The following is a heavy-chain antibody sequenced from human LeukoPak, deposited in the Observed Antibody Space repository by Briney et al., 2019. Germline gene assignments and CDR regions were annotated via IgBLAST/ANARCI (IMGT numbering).Heavy chain of an antibody. Sequence: SETLSLTCTVSGGSISSYYWSWIRQPPGKGLEWIGYIYYSGSTNYNPSLKSRVTISVDTSKNQFSLKLSSVTAADTTVYYCARWVTYSSSDPYWGQGTLVTVSS. J-gene: IGHJ4*02. CDR1: GGSISSYY. D-gene: IGHD6-13*01. CDR3: ARWVTYSSSDPY. V-gene: IGHV4-59*01. CDR2: IYYSGST.